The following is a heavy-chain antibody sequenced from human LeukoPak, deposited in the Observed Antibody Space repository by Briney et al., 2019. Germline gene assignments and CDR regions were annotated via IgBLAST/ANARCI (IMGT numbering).Heavy chain of an antibody. V-gene: IGHV4-30-4*08. CDR1: GGSISSGDFY. J-gene: IGHJ5*02. CDR3: VRHTTGLRWFDP. CDR2: MHYSGNS. Sequence: SETLSLTCTVSGGSISSGDFYWTWIRQPPGKGLEWIGYMHYSGNSYYNPSLKSRLTISVDTSNNQFSLKVNSVTAADTAVYYCVRHTTGLRWFDPWGQGFLVTVSS. D-gene: IGHD4-17*01.